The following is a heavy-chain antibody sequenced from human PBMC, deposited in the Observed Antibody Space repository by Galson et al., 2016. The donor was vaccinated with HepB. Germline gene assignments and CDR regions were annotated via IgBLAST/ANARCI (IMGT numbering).Heavy chain of an antibody. CDR2: MWYDGSNK. CDR3: ARQNWNDVGGVGYGMDV. J-gene: IGHJ6*02. D-gene: IGHD1-1*01. Sequence: SLRLSCAASGFTFSSYGMHWVRQAPGKGLEWVALMWYDGSNKYYADSVKGRFTISRDNTKNTRYLQMNSRRAEDTAVYYLARQNWNDVGGVGYGMDVWGQGTTVTVSS. V-gene: IGHV3-33*01. CDR1: GFTFSSYG.